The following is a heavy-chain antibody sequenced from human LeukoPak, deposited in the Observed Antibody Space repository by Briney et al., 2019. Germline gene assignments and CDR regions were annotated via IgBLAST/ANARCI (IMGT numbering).Heavy chain of an antibody. CDR1: GYTFTGYY. D-gene: IGHD3-9*01. CDR3: ARDGVPSYYDILTGYYNAY. Sequence: ASVKVSCKASGYTFTGYYMHWVRQAPGQGLEWMGIINPSGGSTSYAQKFQGRVTMTRDTSTSTVYMELSSLRSEDTAVYYCARDGVPSYYDILTGYYNAYWGQGTLVTVSS. V-gene: IGHV1-46*01. CDR2: INPSGGST. J-gene: IGHJ4*02.